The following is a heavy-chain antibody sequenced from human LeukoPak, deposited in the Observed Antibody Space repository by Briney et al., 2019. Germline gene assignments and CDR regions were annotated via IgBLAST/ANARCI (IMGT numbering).Heavy chain of an antibody. CDR1: GFTFDDYA. CDR3: AKVVAGTMRYGGNWFDP. CDR2: ISWNSGSI. Sequence: GGSLRLSCAASGFTFDDYAMHWVRQAPGKGLEWVSGISWNSGSIGYADSVKGRFTISRDNAKNSLYLQMNSLRAEDTALYYCAKVVAGTMRYGGNWFDPWGQGTLVTVSS. D-gene: IGHD6-19*01. V-gene: IGHV3-9*01. J-gene: IGHJ5*02.